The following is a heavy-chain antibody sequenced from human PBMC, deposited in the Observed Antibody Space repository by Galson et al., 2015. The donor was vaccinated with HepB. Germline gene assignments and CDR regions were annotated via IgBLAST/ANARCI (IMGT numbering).Heavy chain of an antibody. V-gene: IGHV3-7*01. CDR3: ARVGSYVTPGLRFDP. CDR2: IKQDGSEK. CDR1: GFTFSSYW. J-gene: IGHJ5*02. D-gene: IGHD3-16*01. Sequence: SLRLSCAASGFTFSSYWMSWVRQAPGKGLEWVANIKQDGSEKYYVDSVKGRFTISRDNAKNSLYLQMNSLRAEDTAVYYCARVGSYVTPGLRFDPWGQGTLVTVSS.